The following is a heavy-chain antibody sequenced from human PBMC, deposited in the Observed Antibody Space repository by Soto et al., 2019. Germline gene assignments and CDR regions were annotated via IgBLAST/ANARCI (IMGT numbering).Heavy chain of an antibody. CDR1: GGSISSGGYS. CDR3: ARGTTVTSRRYGMDV. D-gene: IGHD4-17*01. Sequence: QLQLQESGSGLVKPSQTLSLTCAVSGGSISSGGYSWSWIRQPPGKGLEWIGYIYHSGSTYYNPSLKSRVTISGDRSKNQFSLKLSSVTAADTAVYYCARGTTVTSRRYGMDVWGQGTTVTVSS. J-gene: IGHJ6*02. V-gene: IGHV4-30-2*01. CDR2: IYHSGST.